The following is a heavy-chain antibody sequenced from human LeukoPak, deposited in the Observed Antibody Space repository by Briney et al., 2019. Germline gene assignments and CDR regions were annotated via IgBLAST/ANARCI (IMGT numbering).Heavy chain of an antibody. CDR2: IYYSGST. J-gene: IGHJ4*02. Sequence: NTSETLSLTCTVSGGSISSYYWSWIRQPPGKELEWIGYIYYSGSTNYNPSLKSRVTISVDTSKNQFSLKLSSVTAADTAVYYCASQGRDTIFGVVRGGHFDYWGQGTLVTVSS. CDR3: ASQGRDTIFGVVRGGHFDY. V-gene: IGHV4-59*01. D-gene: IGHD3-3*01. CDR1: GGSISSYY.